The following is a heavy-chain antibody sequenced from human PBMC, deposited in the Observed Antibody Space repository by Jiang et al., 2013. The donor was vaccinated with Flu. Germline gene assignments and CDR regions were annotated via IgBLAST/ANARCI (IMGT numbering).Heavy chain of an antibody. V-gene: IGHV4-59*03. D-gene: IGHD5-24*01. J-gene: IGHJ6*02. CDR1: GGFITNYY. Sequence: GSGLVKPSETLSLTCTVSGGFITNYYLSWMRQSPGRGLEWIAYIYYSGSTNYNPSLKNRVSVSIDTSNNQLSLRLRSVTAADTAVYYCATADGALHLSIPYFSGMNVWGQGTTVTVSS. CDR3: ATADGALHLSIPYFSGMNV. CDR2: IYYSGST.